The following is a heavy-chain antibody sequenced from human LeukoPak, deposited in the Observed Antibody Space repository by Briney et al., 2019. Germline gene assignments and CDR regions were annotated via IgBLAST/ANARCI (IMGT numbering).Heavy chain of an antibody. V-gene: IGHV3-15*01. J-gene: IGHJ4*02. D-gene: IGHD3-22*01. CDR2: IKSKTDGGTT. CDR3: TTRYYYDSSGYSFDY. Sequence: GGSLRLSCAASGFTFSSYWMSWVRQAPGKGLEWVGRIKSKTDGGTTDYAAPVKGRFTISRDDSKNTLYLQMNSLKTEDTAVYYCTTRYYYDSSGYSFDYWGQGTLVTVSS. CDR1: GFTFSSYW.